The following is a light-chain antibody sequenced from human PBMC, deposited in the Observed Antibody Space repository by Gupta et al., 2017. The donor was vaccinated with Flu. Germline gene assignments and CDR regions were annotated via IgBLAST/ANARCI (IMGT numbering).Light chain of an antibody. V-gene: IGKV1-39*01. CDR3: QQSYSTPCT. CDR1: QSIRSY. J-gene: IGKJ1*01. Sequence: DIQMTQSPSSLSASVGDRVTITCRASQSIRSYLNWYQQKPGKAPKLLIYAASSLQSGVPSRFSGSGSGTDFTLTISRLQPEDFATYYCQQSYSTPCTFGQGTKVEIK. CDR2: AAS.